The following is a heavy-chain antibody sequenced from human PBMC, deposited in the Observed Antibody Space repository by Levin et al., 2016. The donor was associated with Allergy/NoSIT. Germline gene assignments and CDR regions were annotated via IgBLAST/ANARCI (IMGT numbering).Heavy chain of an antibody. J-gene: IGHJ3*02. V-gene: IGHV5-10-1*01. Sequence: VRQMPGKGLEWMGRIDPSDSYTNYSPSFQGHVTISADKSISTAYLQWSSLKASDTAMYYCARQGGPIVGASNDAFDIWGQGTMVTVSS. CDR3: ARQGGPIVGASNDAFDI. D-gene: IGHD1-26*01. CDR2: IDPSDSYT.